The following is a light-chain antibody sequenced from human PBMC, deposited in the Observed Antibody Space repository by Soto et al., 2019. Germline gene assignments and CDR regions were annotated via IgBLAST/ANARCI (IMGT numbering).Light chain of an antibody. CDR2: DAS. CDR3: QHYNSYSEA. CDR1: QSVSSW. Sequence: DIPLTQSPSALSASLGVRVTITCRASQSVSSWLAWYQQKPGKAPKLLIYDASSLESGVPSRFSGSGSGTEFTLTISSLQPDDFATYYCQHYNSYSEAFGHGSKV. J-gene: IGKJ1*01. V-gene: IGKV1-5*01.